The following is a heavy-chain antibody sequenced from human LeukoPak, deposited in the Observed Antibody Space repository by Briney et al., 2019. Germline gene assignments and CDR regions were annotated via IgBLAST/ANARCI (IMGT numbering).Heavy chain of an antibody. CDR3: ARRRKVPAPRAGDAFDI. V-gene: IGHV4-59*08. Sequence: SETLSLTCTVSGASISSYYWSWIRQPPGKGLEWIGYIYYSGSTNYNPFLKSRVTISVDTSKNQFSLRLTSVTAADTAIYYCARRRKVPAPRAGDAFDIWGQGTMVTVSS. J-gene: IGHJ3*02. CDR2: IYYSGST. CDR1: GASISSYY. D-gene: IGHD2-21*02.